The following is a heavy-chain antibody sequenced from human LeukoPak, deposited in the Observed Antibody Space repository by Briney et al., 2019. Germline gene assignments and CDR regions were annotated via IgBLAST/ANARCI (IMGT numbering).Heavy chain of an antibody. Sequence: PFEPLSLTRAFSGYSIRRGDYWGWIRQSPGKGLAWIGSIYHSGSTHYNPSLKSRVTISVDTSKSQFSLMLSSVTAADTAVYYCARNRSVTATPGFDHWGQGTLVTVSS. CDR1: GYSIRRGDY. CDR3: ARNRSVTATPGFDH. CDR2: IYHSGST. J-gene: IGHJ4*02. V-gene: IGHV4-38-2*01. D-gene: IGHD2-21*02.